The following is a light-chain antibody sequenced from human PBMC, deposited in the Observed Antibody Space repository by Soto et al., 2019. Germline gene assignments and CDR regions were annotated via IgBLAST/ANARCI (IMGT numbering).Light chain of an antibody. CDR2: EVS. CDR1: SSDVGGSNF. CDR3: SSYAGRNNYV. V-gene: IGLV2-8*01. Sequence: QSALTQPPSASGSPGQSVTISCTGTSSDVGGSNFVSWYQQHPGKAPKVMIYEVSKRPSGVPDRFSGSKSGNTASLTVSGLQAEDEADYYCSSYAGRNNYVFGTGTKLTV. J-gene: IGLJ1*01.